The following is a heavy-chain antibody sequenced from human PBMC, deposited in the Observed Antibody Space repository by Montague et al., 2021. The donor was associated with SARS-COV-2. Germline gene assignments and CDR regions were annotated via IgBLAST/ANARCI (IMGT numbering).Heavy chain of an antibody. J-gene: IGHJ4*02. Sequence: SETLSLTCAVYGGSFSDYHWTWIRQSPGGGLEWIGQINHGGSTKYNPSLKSRVTISIDTSKNQFSLKLTSVTAADTAVYYCARGAPGYWGQGTLATVSS. V-gene: IGHV4-34*01. CDR3: ARGAPGY. D-gene: IGHD1-1*01. CDR2: INHGGST. CDR1: GGSFSDYH.